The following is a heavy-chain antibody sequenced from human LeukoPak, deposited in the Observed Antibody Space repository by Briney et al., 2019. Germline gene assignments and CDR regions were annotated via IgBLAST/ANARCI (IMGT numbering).Heavy chain of an antibody. CDR2: INWNGGST. Sequence: PGGSLRLSCAASGFTFDDYGMSWVRQAPGRGLEWASGINWNGGSTGYADSVKGRFTISRDNAKDSLYLQMNSLRAEDTALYYCARAKTYYYGPGDYWGQGTLVTVSS. V-gene: IGHV3-20*04. CDR3: ARAKTYYYGPGDY. D-gene: IGHD3-10*01. CDR1: GFTFDDYG. J-gene: IGHJ4*02.